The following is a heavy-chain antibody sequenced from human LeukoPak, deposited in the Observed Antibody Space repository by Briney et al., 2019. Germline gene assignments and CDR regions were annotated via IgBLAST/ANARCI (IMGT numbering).Heavy chain of an antibody. CDR2: IYYSGSA. J-gene: IGHJ5*02. CDR1: GGSISSYY. V-gene: IGHV4-59*01. Sequence: PSETLSLTCTVSGGSISSYYWSWIRQPPGKGLEWIGYIYYSGSANYNPSLKSRVTISVDTSKNQFSLKLSSVTAADTAVYYCAVYRGYSYGYPPWFDPWGQGTLVTVSS. CDR3: AVYRGYSYGYPPWFDP. D-gene: IGHD5-18*01.